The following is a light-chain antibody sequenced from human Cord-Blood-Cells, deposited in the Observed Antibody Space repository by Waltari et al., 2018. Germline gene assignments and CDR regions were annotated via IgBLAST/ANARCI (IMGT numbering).Light chain of an antibody. CDR3: CSYAGSWV. J-gene: IGLJ3*02. CDR2: QVI. V-gene: IGLV2-23*02. Sequence: QSALTQPASVSGSPGQSIPISCTGTSSDVGGYTLIAWYQHHPGKAPKLMIYQVIKRPSWVSNRFAGSKSGNAASLTISGLQAEDEADYYCCSYAGSWVFGGGTKLTVL. CDR1: SSDVGGYTL.